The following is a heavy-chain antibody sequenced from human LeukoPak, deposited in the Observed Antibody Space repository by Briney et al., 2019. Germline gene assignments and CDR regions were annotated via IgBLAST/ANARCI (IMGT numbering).Heavy chain of an antibody. CDR1: GFTFSSYA. CDR3: ARDNPITMVRGARGYYYGMDV. J-gene: IGHJ6*02. D-gene: IGHD3-10*01. V-gene: IGHV3-30-3*01. Sequence: GGSLRLSCAASGFTFSSYAMHWVRQAPGKGLEWVAVISYDGSNKYYADSVKGRFTISRDNSKNTLYLQMNSLRAEDTAVYYCARDNPITMVRGARGYYYGMDVWGQGTTVTVSS. CDR2: ISYDGSNK.